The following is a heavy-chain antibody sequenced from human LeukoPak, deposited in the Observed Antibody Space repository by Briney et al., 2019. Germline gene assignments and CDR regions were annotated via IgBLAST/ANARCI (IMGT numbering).Heavy chain of an antibody. J-gene: IGHJ6*02. CDR2: IYYSGTT. D-gene: IGHD4-17*01. CDR1: GGSISHYY. Sequence: SETLSLTCTVSGGSISHYYWSWIRQSPGKGLEWIGYIYYSGTTNYNPSLKSRVTISVDTSRNQFSLQLRSVTTADTAVYYCAREDPQTTVPEGMDVWGQGTTVIVSS. CDR3: AREDPQTTVPEGMDV. V-gene: IGHV4-59*01.